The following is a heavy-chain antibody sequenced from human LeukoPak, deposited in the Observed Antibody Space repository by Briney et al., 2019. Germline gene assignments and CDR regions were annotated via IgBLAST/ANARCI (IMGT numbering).Heavy chain of an antibody. CDR1: GFTFSSYS. CDR2: ISSSSSYI. Sequence: PGGSLRLSCAASGFTFSSYSMNWVRQAPGEGLEWVSSISSSSSYIYYADSVKGRFTISRDNAKNSLYLQMNSLRAEDTAVYYCARDRVVRGVIMAYWGQGTLVTVSS. V-gene: IGHV3-21*01. CDR3: ARDRVVRGVIMAY. J-gene: IGHJ4*02. D-gene: IGHD3-10*01.